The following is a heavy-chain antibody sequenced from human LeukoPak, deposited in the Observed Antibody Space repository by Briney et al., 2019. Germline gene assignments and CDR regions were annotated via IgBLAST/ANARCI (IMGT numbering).Heavy chain of an antibody. V-gene: IGHV1-8*01. CDR1: GYTFTNYD. CDR3: AKGWRSSGWYEEGS. J-gene: IGHJ5*02. CDR2: MHPNSGKT. Sequence: AASVKVSCKTSGYTFTNYDINWVRLATGQGLEWIGWMHPNSGKTVYAQKLQGRVTMTRDTSTSTAYMELSSLRFEDTAVYYCAKGWRSSGWYEEGSWGQGTLVTVSS. D-gene: IGHD6-13*01.